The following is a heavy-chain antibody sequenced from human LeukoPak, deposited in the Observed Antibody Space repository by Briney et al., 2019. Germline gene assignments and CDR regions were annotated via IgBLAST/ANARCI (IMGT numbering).Heavy chain of an antibody. J-gene: IGHJ4*02. CDR1: GFTFSDYY. CDR3: ARTTVTMRGYYFDY. V-gene: IGHV3-11*01. Sequence: GGSLRLSCAASGFTFSDYYMSWIRQAPGKGLEWVSYISSSGSTIYYADSVKGRFTISRDNAKNSLYLQMNSLRAEDTAVYCCARTTVTMRGYYFDYWGQGTLVTVSS. D-gene: IGHD4-17*01. CDR2: ISSSGSTI.